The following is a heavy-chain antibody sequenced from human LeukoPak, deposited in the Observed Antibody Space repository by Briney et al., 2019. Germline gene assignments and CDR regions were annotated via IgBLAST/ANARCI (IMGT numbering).Heavy chain of an antibody. CDR3: ARRSGIAVAGAFDY. Sequence: GGSLRLSCAASGFTVSSNYMSWVRQAPGKGLEWVSGISGSDGSTNYADSVKGRFTISRDNSKNTLYLQMNSLRAEDTAVYYCARRSGIAVAGAFDYWGQGTLVTVSS. V-gene: IGHV3-23*01. D-gene: IGHD6-19*01. CDR2: ISGSDGST. CDR1: GFTVSSNY. J-gene: IGHJ4*02.